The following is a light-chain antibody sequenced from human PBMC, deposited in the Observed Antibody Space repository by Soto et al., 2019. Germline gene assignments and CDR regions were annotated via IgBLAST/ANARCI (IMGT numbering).Light chain of an antibody. CDR3: GAWDGSLSAGV. Sequence: QSVLTQPPSVSAAPGQKVTISCSGSSSNIGNNYVSWYQQLPGTAPKLLIYDNNKRPSGIPDRFSGSKSGTSATLGITGLQTGDEAEYYCGAWDGSLSAGVFGGGTKLTVL. CDR1: SSNIGNNY. J-gene: IGLJ2*01. CDR2: DNN. V-gene: IGLV1-51*01.